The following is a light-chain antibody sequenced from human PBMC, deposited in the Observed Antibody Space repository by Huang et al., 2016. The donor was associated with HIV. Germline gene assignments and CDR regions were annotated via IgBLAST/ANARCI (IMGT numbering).Light chain of an antibody. V-gene: IGKV3-11*01. CDR2: AAS. CDR3: QQRSNWRGYT. Sequence: EIVLTQSPATLSLSPGERATLSCRASQSVGTSLAWYQQTPGPAPRRLIYAASIRATGIPARFSASGSGTDFTLTISSLEPEDFALYFCQQRSNWRGYTFGQGTKLDI. CDR1: QSVGTS. J-gene: IGKJ2*01.